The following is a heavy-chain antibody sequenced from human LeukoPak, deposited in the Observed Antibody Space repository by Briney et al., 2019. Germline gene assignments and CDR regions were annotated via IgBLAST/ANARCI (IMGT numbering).Heavy chain of an antibody. V-gene: IGHV3-30-3*02. CDR3: AKSGLQYYYYYGMDV. CDR1: GFTFSSYA. Sequence: GGSLRLSCAASGFTFSSYAMHWVRQAPGKGLEWVAVISYDGSNKYYADSVKGRFTISRDNSKNTLYLQMNSLRAEDTAVYYCAKSGLQYYYYYGMDVWGQGTTVTVSS. CDR2: ISYDGSNK. D-gene: IGHD5-24*01. J-gene: IGHJ6*02.